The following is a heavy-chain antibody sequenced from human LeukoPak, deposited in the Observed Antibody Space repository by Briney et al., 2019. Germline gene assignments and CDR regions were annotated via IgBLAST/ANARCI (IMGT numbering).Heavy chain of an antibody. V-gene: IGHV4-38-2*02. Sequence: SETLSLTCTVSGYSINSGYYWGWIRQPPGKGLEWIGSIWHTGSTYYNPSLKSRVTISVDTSKNQFSLKLTSVTAADTAVYYCARITDLSVATDYWGQGTLVTVSS. CDR1: GYSINSGYY. CDR3: ARITDLSVATDY. CDR2: IWHTGST. J-gene: IGHJ4*02. D-gene: IGHD6-19*01.